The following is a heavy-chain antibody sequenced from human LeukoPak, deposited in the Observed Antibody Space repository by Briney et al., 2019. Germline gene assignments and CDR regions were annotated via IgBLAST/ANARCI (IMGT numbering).Heavy chain of an antibody. J-gene: IGHJ6*02. Sequence: PGGSLRLSCAASGFTFSDYYMSWIRQAPGKGLEWVSYISSSGSTIYYADSVKGRFTISRDNAKNSLYLQMNSPRAEDTAVYYCARGSSSSGQPHNYGMDVWGQGTTVTVSS. D-gene: IGHD6-19*01. V-gene: IGHV3-11*01. CDR2: ISSSGSTI. CDR1: GFTFSDYY. CDR3: ARGSSSSGQPHNYGMDV.